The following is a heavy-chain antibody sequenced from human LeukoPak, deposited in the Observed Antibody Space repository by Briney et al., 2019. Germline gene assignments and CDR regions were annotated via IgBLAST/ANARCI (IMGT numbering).Heavy chain of an antibody. CDR3: AKSGLSSGWYPFDN. CDR2: ISHDGNNK. CDR1: GFTFSSYG. V-gene: IGHV3-30*18. D-gene: IGHD6-19*01. J-gene: IGHJ4*02. Sequence: PGGSLRPSCVASGFTFSSYGMHWVRQPPGKGLEWLAVISHDGNNKYYADSVRGRFTLSRDNSKNTLYLQVNSLRTEDTAVYYCAKSGLSSGWYPFDNWGQGALVTVSS.